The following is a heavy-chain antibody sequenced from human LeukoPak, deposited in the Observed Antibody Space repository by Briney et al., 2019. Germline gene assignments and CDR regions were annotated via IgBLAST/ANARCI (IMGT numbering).Heavy chain of an antibody. CDR2: TYRGGST. Sequence: GGSLRLSCAASGFTVSSNYMSWVPKAPGKARKGVSVTYRGGSTYYADSVKGRFTISRDNSKNTLYLQMNSLRAEDTAVYYCARDATGRYDFWSGYYYYYYYMDVWGKGTTVTVSS. CDR1: GFTVSSNY. CDR3: ARDATGRYDFWSGYYYYYYYMDV. V-gene: IGHV3-66*02. J-gene: IGHJ6*03. D-gene: IGHD3-3*01.